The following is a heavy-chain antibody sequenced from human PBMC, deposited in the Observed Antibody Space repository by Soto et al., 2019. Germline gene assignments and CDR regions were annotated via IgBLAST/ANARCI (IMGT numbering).Heavy chain of an antibody. Sequence: SVKGSCKASGGTFSRYAISGVPQAPGEGLEWMGGIVPIFGTANYAQKFQGRATITADESTSRAYMELSSLRAEVTAVSYCARKGEDYGGNSAVAVTGSGLAVWGQGTTVTVSS. CDR1: GGTFSRYA. CDR3: ARKGEDYGGNSAVAVTGSGLAV. D-gene: IGHD4-17*01. J-gene: IGHJ6*02. V-gene: IGHV1-69*13. CDR2: IVPIFGTA.